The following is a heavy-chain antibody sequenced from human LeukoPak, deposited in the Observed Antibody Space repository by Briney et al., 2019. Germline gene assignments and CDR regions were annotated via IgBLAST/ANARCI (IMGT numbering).Heavy chain of an antibody. CDR3: AREHYSSSSGYYYYYMDV. D-gene: IGHD6-6*01. CDR1: GDSVPSNTAA. CDR2: TYYGSKWYN. Sequence: QTLSLTCASSGDSVPSNTAAWNWIPHSPSRVLPCLGKTYYGSKWYNDYAVSVKSRITINPDTSQNQFSLQLYSVTPEDTAVYSCAREHYSSSSGYYYYYMDVWGKGTTVTVSS. J-gene: IGHJ6*03. V-gene: IGHV6-1*01.